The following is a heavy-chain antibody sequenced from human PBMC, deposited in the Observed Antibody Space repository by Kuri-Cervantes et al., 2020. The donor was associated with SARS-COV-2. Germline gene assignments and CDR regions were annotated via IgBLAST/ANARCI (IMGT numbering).Heavy chain of an antibody. J-gene: IGHJ4*02. D-gene: IGHD1-26*01. CDR1: GFTFSDHY. V-gene: IGHV3-69-1*01. CDR2: ISSSSTI. CDR3: ARGFRGGSYPIMDDY. Sequence: GESQKFSSAASGFTFSDHYMNWVRQAPGKRLEWVSSISSSSTIYYADSVKGRFTISRDNAKNTLYLQMNSLRAEDTAVYYCARGFRGGSYPIMDDYWGQGTLVTVSS.